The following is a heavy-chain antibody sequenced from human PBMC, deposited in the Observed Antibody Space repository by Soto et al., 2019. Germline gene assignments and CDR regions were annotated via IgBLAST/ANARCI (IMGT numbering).Heavy chain of an antibody. CDR2: IIPIFGTA. D-gene: IGHD3-22*01. J-gene: IGHJ4*02. CDR1: GGTFSSYA. V-gene: IGHV1-69*13. Sequence: ASVKVSCKASGGTFSSYAISWVRQAPGQGLEWMGGIIPIFGTANYAQKFQGRVTITADESTSTAYMELSSLRSEDTAVYYCARKNNYYGSSGYYMYWGQGTLVTVSS. CDR3: ARKNNYYGSSGYYMY.